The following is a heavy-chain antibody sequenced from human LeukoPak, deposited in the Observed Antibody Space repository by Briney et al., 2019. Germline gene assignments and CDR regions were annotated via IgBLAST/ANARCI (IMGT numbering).Heavy chain of an antibody. V-gene: IGHV5-51*01. Sequence: GESLKISCKGSGYSFTSYWIDWVRQMPGKGLEWMGIIYPGDSDTRYSPSFQGQVTISADKSISTAYLQWSSLKASDTAMYYCARASTGLYYYMDVWGKGTTVTVSS. CDR1: GYSFTSYW. D-gene: IGHD3-10*01. CDR2: IYPGDSDT. CDR3: ARASTGLYYYMDV. J-gene: IGHJ6*03.